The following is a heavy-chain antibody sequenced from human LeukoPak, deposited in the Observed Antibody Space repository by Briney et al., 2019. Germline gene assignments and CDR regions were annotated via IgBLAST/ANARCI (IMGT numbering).Heavy chain of an antibody. Sequence: SEPLSHTCTVSGGSISSYYWSWIRQPPGKGLEWIGYIYYSGSTNYNPSLKSRVTISVDTSKNQFSLKLSSVTAADTAVYYCGTYYYDSSGHYYFDYWGQGTLVTVSS. CDR2: IYYSGST. V-gene: IGHV4-59*01. CDR1: GGSISSYY. D-gene: IGHD3-22*01. CDR3: GTYYYDSSGHYYFDY. J-gene: IGHJ4*02.